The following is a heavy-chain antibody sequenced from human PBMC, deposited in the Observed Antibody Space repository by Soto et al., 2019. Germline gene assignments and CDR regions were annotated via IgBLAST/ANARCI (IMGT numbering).Heavy chain of an antibody. V-gene: IGHV4-34*01. Sequence: SETLSLTCAVYGGSFSGYYWSWIRQPPGKGLEWIGEINHSGSTNYNPSLKSRVTISVDTSKNQFSLRLSSVTAADTAVYYCGRSSRHFPILGVPPSRYYGMDVWRQGTTVTVSS. CDR1: GGSFSGYY. D-gene: IGHD3-3*01. J-gene: IGHJ6*02. CDR3: GRSSRHFPILGVPPSRYYGMDV. CDR2: INHSGST.